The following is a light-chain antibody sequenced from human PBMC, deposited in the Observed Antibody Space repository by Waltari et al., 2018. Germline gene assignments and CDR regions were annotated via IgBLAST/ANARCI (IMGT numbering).Light chain of an antibody. Sequence: QSALTQPASVSGSPGQSITISCIGTTIDFATSNLVPWYQQHPGKAPKLIVYEVNQRPSGVSNRFSVSKSGNTASLTISGLQTEDEADYYCCSYAGRNTYVFGTGTKVTVL. J-gene: IGLJ1*01. CDR3: CSYAGRNTYV. CDR1: TIDFATSNL. V-gene: IGLV2-23*02. CDR2: EVN.